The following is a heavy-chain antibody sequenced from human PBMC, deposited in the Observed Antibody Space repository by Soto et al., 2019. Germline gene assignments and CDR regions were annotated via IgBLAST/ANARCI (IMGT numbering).Heavy chain of an antibody. CDR1: GGSISSSNW. CDR3: ARVMVRGVIIVNNWFDP. Sequence: SETLSLTCAVSGGSISSSNWWSWVRQPPGKGLEWIGEIYHSGSTNYNPSLKSRVTISVDKSKNQFSLKLSSVTAADTAVYYCARVMVRGVIIVNNWFDPWGQGTLVTVSS. D-gene: IGHD3-10*01. CDR2: IYHSGST. J-gene: IGHJ5*02. V-gene: IGHV4-4*02.